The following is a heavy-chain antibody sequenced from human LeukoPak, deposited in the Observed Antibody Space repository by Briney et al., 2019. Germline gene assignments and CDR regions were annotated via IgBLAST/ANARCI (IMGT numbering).Heavy chain of an antibody. CDR1: GFTFSSYA. D-gene: IGHD2-2*02. V-gene: IGHV3-30-3*01. CDR3: TRNYGEVPAAIALYYYYGMDV. Sequence: PGRSLRLSCAASGFTFSSYAMHWVRQAPGKGLEWVAVISYDGSNKYYADSVKGRFTTSRDNSKNTLYLQMNSLRAEDTAVYYCTRNYGEVPAAIALYYYYGMDVWGQGTTVTVSS. CDR2: ISYDGSNK. J-gene: IGHJ6*02.